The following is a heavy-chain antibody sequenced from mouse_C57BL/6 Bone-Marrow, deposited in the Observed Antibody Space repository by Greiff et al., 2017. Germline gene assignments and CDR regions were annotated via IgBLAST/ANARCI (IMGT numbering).Heavy chain of an antibody. CDR2: IYPRDGST. CDR1: GYTFTDHT. CDR3: ARKFYYYGSSPWFAY. D-gene: IGHD1-1*01. V-gene: IGHV1-78*01. Sequence: VQLQQSDAELVKPGASVKISCKVSGYTFTDHTIHWMKQRPEQGLEWIGYIYPRDGSTKYNEKFKGKATLTADKSSSTAYMKLNSLTSEDSAVYFCARKFYYYGSSPWFAYWGQGTLVTVSA. J-gene: IGHJ3*01.